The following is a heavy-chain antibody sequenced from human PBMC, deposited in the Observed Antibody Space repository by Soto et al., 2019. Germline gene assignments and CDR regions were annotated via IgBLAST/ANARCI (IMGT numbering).Heavy chain of an antibody. D-gene: IGHD3-3*01. V-gene: IGHV4-59*01. CDR1: GGSISSYY. Sequence: SETLSLTCTVSGGSISSYYWSWIRQPPGKGLEWIGYIYYSGSTNYNPSLKSRVTISVDTSKNQFSLKLSSVTAADTAVYYCARLQAGITIFGVVIEGPHFDDWGQGTLVTVSS. CDR3: ARLQAGITIFGVVIEGPHFDD. CDR2: IYYSGST. J-gene: IGHJ4*02.